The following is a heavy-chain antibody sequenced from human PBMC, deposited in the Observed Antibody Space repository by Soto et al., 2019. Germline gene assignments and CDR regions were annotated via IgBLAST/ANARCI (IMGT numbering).Heavy chain of an antibody. D-gene: IGHD2-2*01. V-gene: IGHV3-23*01. J-gene: IGHJ4*02. CDR3: AKGDDIVVVPAAMDPGG. Sequence: GGSLRLSCAASGFTFSSYAMSWVRQAPGKGLEWVSAISGSGGSTYYADSVKGRFTISRDNSKNTLYLQMNSLRAEDTAVYYWAKGDDIVVVPAAMDPGGWGQGTLVTVSS. CDR2: ISGSGGST. CDR1: GFTFSSYA.